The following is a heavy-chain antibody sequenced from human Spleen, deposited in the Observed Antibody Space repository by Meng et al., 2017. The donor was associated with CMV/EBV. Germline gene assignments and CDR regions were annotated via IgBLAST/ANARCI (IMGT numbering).Heavy chain of an antibody. V-gene: IGHV6-1*01. J-gene: IGHJ5*02. CDR3: ARQEGYQLLEFDP. CDR1: GDSVSSNSAA. D-gene: IGHD2-2*01. CDR2: TYYRSKWYN. Sequence: GDSVSSNSAACNWVRQSPSRGLEWLGRTYYRSKWYNDYAVSVKSRITINPDTSKNQFSLQLNSVTPEDTAVYYCARQEGYQLLEFDPWGQGTLVTVSS.